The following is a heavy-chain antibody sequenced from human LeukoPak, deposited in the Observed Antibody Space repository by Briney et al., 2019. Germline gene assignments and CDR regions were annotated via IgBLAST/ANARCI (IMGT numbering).Heavy chain of an antibody. D-gene: IGHD1-26*01. J-gene: IGHJ5*02. CDR3: ARQFPRFPGEEGGSWFDP. CDR2: INHSGST. V-gene: IGHV4-34*01. Sequence: SETLSLTCAVYGASFSGYYWSWIRQPPGKGLEWIGEINHSGSTNYNPSLKSRVTISIDTSKNQFSLKLSSVTAADTAVYYCARQFPRFPGEEGGSWFDPWGQGTLVTVSS. CDR1: GASFSGYY.